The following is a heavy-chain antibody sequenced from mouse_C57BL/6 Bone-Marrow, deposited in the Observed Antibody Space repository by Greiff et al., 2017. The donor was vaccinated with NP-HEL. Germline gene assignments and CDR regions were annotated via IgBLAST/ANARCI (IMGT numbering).Heavy chain of an antibody. D-gene: IGHD2-4*01. CDR2: IWSGGST. V-gene: IGHV2-2*01. CDR1: GFSLTSYG. Sequence: QVQLQQSGPGLVQPSQSLSITCTVSGFSLTSYGVHWVRQSPGKGLEWLGVIWSGGSTDYNAAFISRLSISKDNSKSQVFFKMNSLQADDTAIYYCAREREIYYDYDGFAYWGQGTLVTVSA. J-gene: IGHJ3*01. CDR3: AREREIYYDYDGFAY.